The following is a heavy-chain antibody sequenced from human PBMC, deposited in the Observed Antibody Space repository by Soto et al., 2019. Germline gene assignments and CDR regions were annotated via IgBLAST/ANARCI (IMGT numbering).Heavy chain of an antibody. CDR2: IYYSGST. CDR1: GGSVSSGSYY. V-gene: IGHV4-61*01. D-gene: IGHD1-26*01. J-gene: IGHJ4*02. Sequence: QVQLQESGPGLVKPSETLSLTCTVSGGSVSSGSYYWSWIRQSPGTGLEWIGYIYYSGSTDYNPSLKSRVTISVDTSKNQFALKLSSVTAADTAVYYCARDRGSYQYFDYWGKGTLVTVSS. CDR3: ARDRGSYQYFDY.